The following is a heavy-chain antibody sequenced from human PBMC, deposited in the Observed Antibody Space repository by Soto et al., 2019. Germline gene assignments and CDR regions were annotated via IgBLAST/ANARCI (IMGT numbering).Heavy chain of an antibody. CDR3: ARVSRGSGASHYYYYYGMDV. CDR2: IDPSDSYT. V-gene: IGHV5-10-1*01. D-gene: IGHD3-10*01. CDR1: GYSFTSYW. J-gene: IGHJ6*02. Sequence: GESLKISCKGSGYSFTSYWISWVRQMPGKGLEWMGRIDPSDSYTNYSPSFQGHVTISADKSISTAYLQWSSLKASDTAMYYCARVSRGSGASHYYYYYGMDVWGQGTTVTVSS.